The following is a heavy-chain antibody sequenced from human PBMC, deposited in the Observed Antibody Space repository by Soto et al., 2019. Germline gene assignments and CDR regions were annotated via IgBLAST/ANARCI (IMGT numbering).Heavy chain of an antibody. CDR3: AHTVTRYDYFDY. CDR2: IYWDDDK. Sequence: QITLKESGPTLVKPTQTLTLTCTFSGFSLSTNRVGVGWIRQPPGKALEWLALIYWDDDKRYSQSLKSRLTIXKXXPKNLVVLIMTNMDPVDTATYYCAHTVTRYDYFDYWGQGSLVTVSS. V-gene: IGHV2-5*02. CDR1: GFSLSTNRVG. D-gene: IGHD4-17*01. J-gene: IGHJ4*02.